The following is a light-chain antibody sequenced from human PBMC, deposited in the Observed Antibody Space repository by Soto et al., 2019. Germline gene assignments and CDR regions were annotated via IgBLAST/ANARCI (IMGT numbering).Light chain of an antibody. J-gene: IGLJ1*01. CDR1: SSDVGGYNY. V-gene: IGLV2-11*01. CDR3: CSYAGRYLYV. CDR2: DVS. Sequence: QSVLTEPRSVSGSPGQSVTISCTGTSSDVGGYNYVSWYQQHPGKAPKLMIYDVSKRPSGVPDRFSGSKSGNTASLTISGLQAEDEVDYYCCSYAGRYLYVFETGTKVTAL.